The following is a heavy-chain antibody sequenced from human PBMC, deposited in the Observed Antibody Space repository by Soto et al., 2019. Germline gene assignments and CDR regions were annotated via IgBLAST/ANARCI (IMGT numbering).Heavy chain of an antibody. CDR3: AKEIRAYSSSWSFDY. CDR2: ISYDGSIQ. CDR1: GFTFSSYG. Sequence: QVQLVESGGGVVQPGRSLRLSCAASGFTFSSYGMHWVRQAPGEGLEWVVVISYDGSIQYYTDSAKGRFTISRDNSKITLYLQINSLRAEDTAVYYCAKEIRAYSSSWSFDYWGQGTLVTVSS. D-gene: IGHD6-13*01. J-gene: IGHJ4*02. V-gene: IGHV3-30*18.